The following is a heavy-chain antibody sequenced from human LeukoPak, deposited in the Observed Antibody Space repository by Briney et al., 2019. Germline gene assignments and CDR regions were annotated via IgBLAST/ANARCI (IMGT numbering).Heavy chain of an antibody. CDR1: GFTFSSYE. V-gene: IGHV3-48*03. CDR3: ARAWFGEVDY. CDR2: ISSSGSTI. J-gene: IGHJ4*02. D-gene: IGHD3-10*01. Sequence: GGSLRLSCAASGFTFSSYEMNWVRQAPGKGLEWVSYISSSGSTICYADSVKGRFTISRDNAKNSLYLQMNSLRAEDTAVYYCARAWFGEVDYWGQGTLVTVSS.